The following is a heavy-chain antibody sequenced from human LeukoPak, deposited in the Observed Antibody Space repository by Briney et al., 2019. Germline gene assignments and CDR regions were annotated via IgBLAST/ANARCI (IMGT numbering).Heavy chain of an antibody. D-gene: IGHD3-22*01. V-gene: IGHV3-23*01. CDR3: AKDSRLIITYFDS. CDR1: GFTFTSYA. Sequence: GGSLRLSCATSGFTFTSYAMSWVRQAPGKGLERLSGISSGGGNTYYADSVRGRLTISRDNSKNTLYLQMHSLRADDTAVYFCAKDSRLIITYFDSWGQGTLVTVSS. CDR2: ISSGGGNT. J-gene: IGHJ4*02.